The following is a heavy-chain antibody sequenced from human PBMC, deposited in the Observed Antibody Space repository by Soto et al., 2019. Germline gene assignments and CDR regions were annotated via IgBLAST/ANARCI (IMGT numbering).Heavy chain of an antibody. CDR2: ISYDGSNK. CDR3: AKELYSSTQYYYYGMDV. D-gene: IGHD6-13*01. J-gene: IGHJ6*02. CDR1: GFTFSSYG. Sequence: GGSLRLSCAASGFTFSSYGMHWVRQAPGKGLEWVAVISYDGSNKYYADSVKGRFTISRDNSKNTLYLQMNSLRAEDTAVYYCAKELYSSTQYYYYGMDVWGQGTTVTVSS. V-gene: IGHV3-30*18.